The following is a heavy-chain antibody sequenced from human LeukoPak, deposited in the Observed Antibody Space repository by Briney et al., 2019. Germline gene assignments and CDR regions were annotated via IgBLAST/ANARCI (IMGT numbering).Heavy chain of an antibody. CDR3: AREISRFDI. CDR2: INTDSGNP. J-gene: IGHJ3*02. CDR1: GYSFNSQW. Sequence: ASVKLSCKASGYSFNSQWMNWVRQAPGQGLEWMGWINTDSGNPTYAEGFTERFVFSLDSSVRTAYLQISNLMPEDTAKYYCAREISRFDIWGQGTRVIVSS. V-gene: IGHV7-4-1*02.